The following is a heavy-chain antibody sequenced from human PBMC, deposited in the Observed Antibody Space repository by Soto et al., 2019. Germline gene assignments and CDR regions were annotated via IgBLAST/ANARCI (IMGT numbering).Heavy chain of an antibody. Sequence: QVQLVQSGAEVKKPGSSVKVSCKASGGTFSSYAISWVRQAPGQGLELMGGIIPIFGTANYAQKFQGGVTITADESTSTAYMELSSLRSEDTAVYYCARDPPPDIVDTMGGIGWFDPWGQGTLVTVSS. CDR1: GGTFSSYA. J-gene: IGHJ5*02. D-gene: IGHD5-12*01. V-gene: IGHV1-69*01. CDR3: ARDPPPDIVDTMGGIGWFDP. CDR2: IIPIFGTA.